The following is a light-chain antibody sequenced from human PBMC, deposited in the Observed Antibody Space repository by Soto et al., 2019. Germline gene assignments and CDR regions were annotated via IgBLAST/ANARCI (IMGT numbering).Light chain of an antibody. CDR2: GAS. Sequence: EFVLTQSPGTLSLSPGERATLSCRASQTVRNNYLAWYQQKPGQAPSLLIYGASTRATGTPARFSGSGSGTEFTLTISSPQSEDFAVYYCQQYNNWPQTFGQGTKVDIK. CDR3: QQYNNWPQT. V-gene: IGKV3-15*01. J-gene: IGKJ1*01. CDR1: QTVRNN.